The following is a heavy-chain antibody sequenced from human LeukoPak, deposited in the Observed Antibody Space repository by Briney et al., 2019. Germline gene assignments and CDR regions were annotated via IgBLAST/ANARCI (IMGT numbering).Heavy chain of an antibody. Sequence: SVKVSFKASGGTFISYAISGVRQAPGQGREWMGRSIPIFGIANYAQKFQGRVTITADKSTSTAYMELSSLRSEDTAVYYCARLTLRFLEWFPRPLYYYGMDVWGQGTTVTVSS. D-gene: IGHD3-3*01. V-gene: IGHV1-69*04. CDR2: SIPIFGIA. CDR1: GGTFISYA. CDR3: ARLTLRFLEWFPRPLYYYGMDV. J-gene: IGHJ6*02.